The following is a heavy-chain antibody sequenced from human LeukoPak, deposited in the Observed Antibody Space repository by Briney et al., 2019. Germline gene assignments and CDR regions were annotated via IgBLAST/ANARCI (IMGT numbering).Heavy chain of an antibody. CDR2: INPSGGST. D-gene: IGHD6-13*01. CDR3: ARDAEVYSSSWPYYYYYYMDV. CDR1: GYTFTSYY. J-gene: IGHJ6*03. V-gene: IGHV1-46*01. Sequence: ASVKVSCKASGYTFTSYYMHWVRQAPGQGLEWMGIINPSGGSTSYAQKFQGRVTMTRDMSTSTVYMELSSLRSEDTAVYYCARDAEVYSSSWPYYYYYYMDVWGKGTTVTVSS.